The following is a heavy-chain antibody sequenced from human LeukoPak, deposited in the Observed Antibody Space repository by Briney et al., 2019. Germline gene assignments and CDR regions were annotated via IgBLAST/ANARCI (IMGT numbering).Heavy chain of an antibody. V-gene: IGHV4-39*01. CDR1: GDSISRNNYF. D-gene: IGHD6-13*01. J-gene: IGHJ4*02. CDR2: TSYSGRT. CDR3: ARHAGYSSSWYGGGHFDY. Sequence: SETLSLTCTISGDSISRNNYFWGWIRQPPGKGLEWIVSTSYSGRTYYNPSLKSRVTISIDTSKNQLSLKLSSVTAADTAVYYCARHAGYSSSWYGGGHFDYWGQGTLVTVSS.